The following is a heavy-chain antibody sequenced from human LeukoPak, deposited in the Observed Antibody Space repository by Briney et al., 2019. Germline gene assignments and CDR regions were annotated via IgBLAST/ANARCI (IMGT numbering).Heavy chain of an antibody. CDR3: ARVRDDYFFDY. CDR2: IHYIGNT. CDR1: GDSISTSGHY. V-gene: IGHV4-31*03. Sequence: SETLSLTCTVSGDSISTSGHYWSWIRQHPGTGLEWIAYIHYIGNTYYNPSLESRVTMSVDTSSNQFSLNVASVTAADTAVYYCARVRDDYFFDYWGQGILVTVSS. D-gene: IGHD3-3*01. J-gene: IGHJ4*02.